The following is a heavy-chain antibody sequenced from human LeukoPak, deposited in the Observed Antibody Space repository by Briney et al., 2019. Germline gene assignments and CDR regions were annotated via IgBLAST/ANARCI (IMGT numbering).Heavy chain of an antibody. CDR2: IYYSGST. D-gene: IGHD3-22*01. CDR3: ARRGQDYYDSSGYSYWFDP. J-gene: IGHJ5*02. V-gene: IGHV4-59*01. CDR1: GGSISSYY. Sequence: SETLSLTCTVSGGSISSYYWSWIRQPPGKGLEWIGYIYYSGSTNYNPSLKSRVTMSVDTSKNQFSLKLSSVTAADTAVYCCARRGQDYYDSSGYSYWFDPWGQGTLVTVSS.